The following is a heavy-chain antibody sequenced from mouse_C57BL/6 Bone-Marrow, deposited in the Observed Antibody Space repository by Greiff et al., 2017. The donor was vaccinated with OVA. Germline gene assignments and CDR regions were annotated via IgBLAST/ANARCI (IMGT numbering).Heavy chain of an antibody. J-gene: IGHJ4*01. CDR1: GFNFKNTY. CDR3: ARNTVGGGYAMDY. CDR2: IDPANGNT. V-gene: IGHV14-3*01. Sequence: EVQLQQSVAELVRPGASVKLSCTASGFNFKNTYMHWVKQRPEQDLEWIGRIDPANGNTKYAPKFQGKATITADTSSNTAYLQLSSLPSEDTAIYYCARNTVGGGYAMDYWGQGTSVTVSS. D-gene: IGHD1-1*01.